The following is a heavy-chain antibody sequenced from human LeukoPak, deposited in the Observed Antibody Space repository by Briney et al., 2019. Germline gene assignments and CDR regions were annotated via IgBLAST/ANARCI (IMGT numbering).Heavy chain of an antibody. CDR1: GFTFGDYA. CDR2: IRSKAYGGTT. CDR3: TRDRRKYSSSWLIDY. V-gene: IGHV3-49*03. J-gene: IGHJ4*02. D-gene: IGHD6-13*01. Sequence: GGSLRLSCTASGFTFGDYAMSWFRQAPGKGLEWVGFIRSKAYGGTTEYAASVKGRFTISRDDSKSIAYLQMNSLKTEDTAVYYCTRDRRKYSSSWLIDYRGQGTLVTVSS.